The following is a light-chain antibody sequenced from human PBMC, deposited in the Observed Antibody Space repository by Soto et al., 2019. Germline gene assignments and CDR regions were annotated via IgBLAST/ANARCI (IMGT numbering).Light chain of an antibody. CDR2: EVS. V-gene: IGLV2-14*01. J-gene: IGLJ2*01. CDR1: SSDVGGYNY. Sequence: QSALTQPASVSGSPGQSITISCTGTSSDVGGYNYVSWYQHHPGKAPKLMIYEVSNRPSGVSDRLSGSKSGNTASLTISGLQAEDEADYYCSSYTSSSTLVFGGGTQLTVL. CDR3: SSYTSSSTLV.